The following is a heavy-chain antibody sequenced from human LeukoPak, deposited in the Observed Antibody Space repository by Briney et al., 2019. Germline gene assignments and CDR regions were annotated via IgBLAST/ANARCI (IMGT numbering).Heavy chain of an antibody. D-gene: IGHD6-19*01. CDR1: GFTFSSYW. V-gene: IGHV3-74*01. CDR2: INTDGSNA. CDR3: ARASSSGWYEYYGMDV. J-gene: IGHJ6*02. Sequence: GGSLRLSCAASGFTFSSYWMHWVRQAPGKGLVWVSRINTDGSNATYADSVKGRFTISRDNAKSALFLQMDSLRAEDTAVYYCARASSSGWYEYYGMDVWGQGTTVTVSS.